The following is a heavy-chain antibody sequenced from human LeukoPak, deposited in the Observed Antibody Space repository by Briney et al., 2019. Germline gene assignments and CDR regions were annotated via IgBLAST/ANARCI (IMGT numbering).Heavy chain of an antibody. V-gene: IGHV3-33*01. J-gene: IGHJ4*02. D-gene: IGHD3-9*01. CDR3: ARGEDILTGYYGGGTFDY. Sequence: GGSLRLSCAASGFTFSSYGMHWVRQAPGKGLEWVAVIWYDGSNKYYGDSVKGRFTISRDNSKNTLYLQMNSLRAEDTAVYYCARGEDILTGYYGGGTFDYWGQGTLVTVSS. CDR2: IWYDGSNK. CDR1: GFTFSSYG.